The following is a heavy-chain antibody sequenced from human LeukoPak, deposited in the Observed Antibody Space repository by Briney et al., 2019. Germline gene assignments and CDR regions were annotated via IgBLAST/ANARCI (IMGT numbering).Heavy chain of an antibody. Sequence: SETLSLTCTVSGGSISNNNYYWAWIRQPPGRGLECIGSIYYSGSPYYNPSLKSRVTISVDTSKNQFSLKLSSVTAADTAVYYCARHSYSNYVYFDYWGQGTLVTVSS. CDR2: IYYSGSP. D-gene: IGHD4-11*01. V-gene: IGHV4-39*01. CDR3: ARHSYSNYVYFDY. CDR1: GGSISNNNYY. J-gene: IGHJ4*02.